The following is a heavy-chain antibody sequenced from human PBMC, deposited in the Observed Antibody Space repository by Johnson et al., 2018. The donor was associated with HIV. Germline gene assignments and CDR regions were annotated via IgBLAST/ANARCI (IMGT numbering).Heavy chain of an antibody. CDR1: GFTFSSYA. D-gene: IGHD6-25*01. V-gene: IGHV3-33*06. CDR2: IWYDGSNK. J-gene: IGHJ3*02. Sequence: QVQLVESGGGLVQPGGSLRLSCAASGFTFSSYAMSWVRQAPGKGLEWVAVIWYDGSNKYYADSVKGRFTISRDNSKNTLYLQMNSLRAEDTAVYYCAKDSATDPFDIWGQGTMVTVSS. CDR3: AKDSATDPFDI.